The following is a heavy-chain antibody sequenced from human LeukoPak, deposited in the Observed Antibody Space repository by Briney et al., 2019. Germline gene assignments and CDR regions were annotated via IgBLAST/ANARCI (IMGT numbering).Heavy chain of an antibody. CDR2: ISPYSGDR. J-gene: IGHJ4*02. V-gene: IGHV1-18*01. Sequence: GASVKVSCRASGYTFTSYGISWVRQAPGQGLEWMGWISPYSGDRNYAENLQARVTMTTDTSTTTAYMELRSLRSDDTAVYYCARGFLFDYWGQGTLVTVSS. CDR1: GYTFTSYG. CDR3: ARGFLFDY.